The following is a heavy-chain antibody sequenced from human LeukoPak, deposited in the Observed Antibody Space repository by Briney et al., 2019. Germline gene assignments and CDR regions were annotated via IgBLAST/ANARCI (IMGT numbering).Heavy chain of an antibody. J-gene: IGHJ1*01. CDR1: GGSISSYY. CDR2: INHSGST. D-gene: IGHD4-17*01. CDR3: AGFESGTVTDEYFQH. Sequence: KPSETLSLTCTVSGGSISSYYWSWIRQPPGKGLEWIGEINHSGSTNYNPSLKSRVTISVDTSKNQFSLKLSSVTAADTAVYYCAGFESGTVTDEYFQHWGQGTLVTVSS. V-gene: IGHV4-34*01.